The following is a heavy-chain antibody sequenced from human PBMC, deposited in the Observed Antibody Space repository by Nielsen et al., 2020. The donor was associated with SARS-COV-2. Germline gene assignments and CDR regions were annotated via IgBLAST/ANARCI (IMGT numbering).Heavy chain of an antibody. CDR3: ARAITARSSYYDSSGYSDY. CDR2: IYYSGST. J-gene: IGHJ4*02. D-gene: IGHD3-22*01. Sequence: WIRQPPGKGLEWIGYIYYSGSTNYNPSLKSRVTISVDTSKNQFSLKLSSVTAADTAVYYCARAITARSSYYDSSGYSDYWGQGTLVTVSS. V-gene: IGHV4-59*01.